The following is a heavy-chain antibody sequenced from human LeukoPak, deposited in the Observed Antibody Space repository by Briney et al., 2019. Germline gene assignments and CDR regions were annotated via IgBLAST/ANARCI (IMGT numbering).Heavy chain of an antibody. CDR2: INSDGSTT. CDR3: AREDSGSYHEDY. Sequence: GGSLRLSCAASGFIFSNYWMHWVRQVPGKGLVWVSRINSDGSTTNYADSVKGRFTISRDNAKNTLYLQMSSLRAEDTAVYYCAREDSGSYHEDYWGQGTLVTVSS. D-gene: IGHD1-26*01. V-gene: IGHV3-74*01. J-gene: IGHJ4*02. CDR1: GFIFSNYW.